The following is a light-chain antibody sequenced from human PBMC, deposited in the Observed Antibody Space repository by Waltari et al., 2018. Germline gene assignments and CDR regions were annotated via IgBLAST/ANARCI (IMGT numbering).Light chain of an antibody. CDR1: KLSYKN. J-gene: IGLJ2*01. CDR2: RDF. CDR3: QVWDSSSHVV. Sequence: SYVLTQPPSMSVALGRTARLTCGGTKLSYKNVHWYQQRPGQAPVLIIYRDFNRPSGIPERFSGSNSGNTATLVINTAQAEDEADYYCQVWDSSSHVVFGGGTKLTVL. V-gene: IGLV3-9*02.